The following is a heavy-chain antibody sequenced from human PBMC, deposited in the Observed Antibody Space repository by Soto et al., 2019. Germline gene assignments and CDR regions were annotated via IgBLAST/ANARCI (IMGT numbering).Heavy chain of an antibody. CDR1: GFTFSSYW. D-gene: IGHD6-6*01. Sequence: EVQLVESGGGLVQPGGSLRLSCAASGFTFSSYWMHWVRQPPGKGLVWVSRIDGAGRSTNYADSVKGRFTISRDNAKNTLYLQMNSLRAEDTAVYYCSRVGSTSWYWGQGTLVTVSS. V-gene: IGHV3-74*01. CDR3: SRVGSTSWY. CDR2: IDGAGRST. J-gene: IGHJ4*02.